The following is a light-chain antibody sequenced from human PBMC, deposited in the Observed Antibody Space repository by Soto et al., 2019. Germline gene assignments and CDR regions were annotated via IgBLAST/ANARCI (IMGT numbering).Light chain of an antibody. J-gene: IGKJ1*01. CDR3: RQDDSFWA. Sequence: DIQMTQSPSTLSASVGDRVTITCRASQSISSWLAWYQQKPGKAPKLLIYDASSLESGVPSRFSGSGSGTELAVTMSSRQRDDFGAYDGRQDDSFWAFAEGTKVAIK. CDR2: DAS. CDR1: QSISSW. V-gene: IGKV1-5*01.